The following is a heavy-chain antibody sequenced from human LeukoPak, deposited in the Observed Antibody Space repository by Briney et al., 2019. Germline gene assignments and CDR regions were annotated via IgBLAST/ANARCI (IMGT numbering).Heavy chain of an antibody. D-gene: IGHD2-21*02. CDR3: ARTYCGGDCNNRYFDY. J-gene: IGHJ4*02. CDR1: GYILISYY. Sequence: ASVKVSCKASGYILISYYMHWVRQAPGQGVEGMGIINPSGGSTDYAQKFQGRVTMTRDKSTSTVYMELNSLRSEDTALYYCARTYCGGDCNNRYFDYWGQGTLVTVSS. V-gene: IGHV1-46*01. CDR2: INPSGGST.